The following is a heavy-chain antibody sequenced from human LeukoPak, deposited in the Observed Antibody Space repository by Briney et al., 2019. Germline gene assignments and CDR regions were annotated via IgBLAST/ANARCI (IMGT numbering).Heavy chain of an antibody. CDR3: SYDTTGPEDY. CDR2: INPDGSGT. V-gene: IGHV3-74*01. Sequence: GGSLRLSCTASGFTFSRYWMHWVRQVPGKGLVWVSRINPDGSGTNYADSVKGRFTISRDNAKNTLYLQVNSLRAEDTAVYYCSYDTTGPEDYWGQRTLVTVSS. J-gene: IGHJ4*02. D-gene: IGHD3-22*01. CDR1: GFTFSRYW.